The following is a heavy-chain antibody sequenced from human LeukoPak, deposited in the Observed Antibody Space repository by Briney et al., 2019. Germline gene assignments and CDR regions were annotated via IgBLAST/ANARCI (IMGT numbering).Heavy chain of an antibody. CDR2: LWYDGSKK. D-gene: IGHD6-6*01. J-gene: IGHJ5*02. Sequence: GGSLRLSCAASGFTFSSYGMRWVRQAPGRGLEWVAVLWYDGSKKYYADSVKGRFTISRDNSKYTLYLQMNSLRAEDTAVYYCAREYSSSLVRGWFDPWGQGTLVTVSS. CDR1: GFTFSSYG. V-gene: IGHV3-33*01. CDR3: AREYSSSLVRGWFDP.